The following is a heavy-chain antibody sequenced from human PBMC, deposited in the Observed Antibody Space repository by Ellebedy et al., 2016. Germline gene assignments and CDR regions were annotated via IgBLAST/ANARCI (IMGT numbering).Heavy chain of an antibody. V-gene: IGHV3-48*01. CDR2: ISSSSSTI. CDR1: GFTFSSYS. CDR3: AREENTAMGTGHPDY. J-gene: IGHJ4*02. Sequence: GGSLRLSCAASGFTFSSYSMNWVRQAPGKGLEWVSYISSSSSTIYYADSVKGRFTISRDNAKNSLYLQMNSLRAEDTAVYYCAREENTAMGTGHPDYWGQGTLVTVSS. D-gene: IGHD5-18*01.